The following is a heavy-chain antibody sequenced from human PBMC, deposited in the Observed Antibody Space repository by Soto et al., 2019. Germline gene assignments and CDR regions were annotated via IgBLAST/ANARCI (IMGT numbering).Heavy chain of an antibody. Sequence: PSETLSLTCNVSGISISSGGYYWSWIRQHPAKGLEWIGHIYYSGSTYYNPSLKSRVTISVDTSKNQFSLKLSSVTAADTAVYYCARGRPDDYGDPDYFDYWGQGALVTVS. CDR2: IYYSGST. CDR1: GISISSGGYY. J-gene: IGHJ4*02. V-gene: IGHV4-31*03. D-gene: IGHD4-17*01. CDR3: ARGRPDDYGDPDYFDY.